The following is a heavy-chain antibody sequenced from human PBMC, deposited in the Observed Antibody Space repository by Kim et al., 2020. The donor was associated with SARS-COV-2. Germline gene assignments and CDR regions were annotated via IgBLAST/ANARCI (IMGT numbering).Heavy chain of an antibody. J-gene: IGHJ4*02. CDR3: SKSRAFDY. Sequence: NSGGTRFSQKFKGRVNVTRDTSLATAYMELSGLRSDDTAVYYCSKSRAFDYWGQGTLVTVSS. CDR2: NSGGT. V-gene: IGHV1-2*02. D-gene: IGHD1-26*01.